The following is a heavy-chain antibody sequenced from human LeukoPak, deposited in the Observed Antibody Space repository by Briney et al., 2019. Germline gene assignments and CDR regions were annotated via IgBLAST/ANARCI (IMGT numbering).Heavy chain of an antibody. CDR1: GYTFTSYY. CDR3: ARERAVAGTSDYYYYGMDV. V-gene: IGHV1-46*01. CDR2: INLSGGST. Sequence: ASVKVSCKASGYTFTSYYMHWVRQAPGQGLEWMGIINLSGGSTSYAQKFQGRVTMTRDTSTSTVYMELSSLRSEDTAVYYCARERAVAGTSDYYYYGMDVWGQGTTVTVSS. D-gene: IGHD6-19*01. J-gene: IGHJ6*02.